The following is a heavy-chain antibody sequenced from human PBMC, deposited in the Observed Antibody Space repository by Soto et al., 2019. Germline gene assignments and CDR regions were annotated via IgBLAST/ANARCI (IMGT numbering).Heavy chain of an antibody. CDR3: ARVLLWFGELLGGYYFDY. D-gene: IGHD3-10*01. J-gene: IGHJ4*02. CDR1: GGSISSSSYY. Sequence: KSSETLSLTCTVSGGSISSSSYYWGWIRQPPXKGLEWIGSIYYSGSTYYNPSLKSRVTISVDTSKNQFSLKLSSVTAADTAVYYCARVLLWFGELLGGYYFDYWGQGTLVTVSS. V-gene: IGHV4-39*01. CDR2: IYYSGST.